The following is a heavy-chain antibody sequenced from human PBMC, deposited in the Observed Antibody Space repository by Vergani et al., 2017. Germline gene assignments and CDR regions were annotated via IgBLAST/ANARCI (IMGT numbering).Heavy chain of an antibody. Sequence: VQLVESGGGVVQPGRSLRLSCAASGFTFSSYGMHWVRQAPGKGLEWVAVISYDGSNKYYADSVKGRFTISRDNSKNTLYLQMNSLRAEDTAVYYCAKDPPGSSGWYDYWGQGTLVTVSS. V-gene: IGHV3-30*18. CDR3: AKDPPGSSGWYDY. CDR1: GFTFSSYG. CDR2: ISYDGSNK. D-gene: IGHD6-19*01. J-gene: IGHJ4*02.